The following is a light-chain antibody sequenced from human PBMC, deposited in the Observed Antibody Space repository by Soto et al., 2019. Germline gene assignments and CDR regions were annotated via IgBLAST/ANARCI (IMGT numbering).Light chain of an antibody. Sequence: EIVLTQSPGTLSLSPGERATLSCSASQSVSSSYLAWYQQKPGQAPRRLIYGASRSATGIPDRFSGSVSGTDFTLTISRLEPEEFAVYYCQPYDSSPLTFGGGTKVEIK. CDR3: QPYDSSPLT. V-gene: IGKV3-20*01. J-gene: IGKJ4*01. CDR2: GAS. CDR1: QSVSSSY.